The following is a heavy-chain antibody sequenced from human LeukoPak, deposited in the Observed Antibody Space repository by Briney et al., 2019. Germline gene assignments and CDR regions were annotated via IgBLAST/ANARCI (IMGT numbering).Heavy chain of an antibody. CDR3: ARQGCSGGSCYSP. D-gene: IGHD2-15*01. J-gene: IGHJ5*02. Sequence: GESLQISCQCSGYIFTSYWIGWVRQLPGKGLEWMGIIYPGDSDTRYSPSFQGQVTISADKSISTAYLQWSSLKASDTAMYYCARQGCSGGSCYSPWGQGTLVTVSS. V-gene: IGHV5-51*01. CDR1: GYIFTSYW. CDR2: IYPGDSDT.